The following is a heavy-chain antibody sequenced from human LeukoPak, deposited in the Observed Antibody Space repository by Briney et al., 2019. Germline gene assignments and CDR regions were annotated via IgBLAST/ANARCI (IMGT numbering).Heavy chain of an antibody. CDR2: ITDSAGST. V-gene: IGHV3-23*01. Sequence: GGSLTLSCAASGFTFSSYAMSWVRQAPGEGLEWVSAITDSAGSTYHADSVKGRFTISRDNSKNTLYLQMNSLRAEDTAVYYCAKGSSGSRPYYFHYWGQGTLVTVSS. CDR3: AKGSSGSRPYYFHY. J-gene: IGHJ4*02. D-gene: IGHD3-10*01. CDR1: GFTFSSYA.